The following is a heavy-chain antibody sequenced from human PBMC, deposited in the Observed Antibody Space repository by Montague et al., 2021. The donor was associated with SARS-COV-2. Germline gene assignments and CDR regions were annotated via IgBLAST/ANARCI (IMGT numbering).Heavy chain of an antibody. CDR1: GGSFSSYY. V-gene: IGHV4-34*01. CDR2: VNQSGTT. J-gene: IGHJ3*02. Sequence: SETLSLTCAISGGSFSSYYWSWIRQPPGKGLEWIGEVNQSGTTIYNPSVKSGVTILEDTSKNQFYLRLNSVTAADTAVYYCARGRRAVVVPGAGPAGRAFDIWGQGTMVTVSS. CDR3: ARGRRAVVVPGAGPAGRAFDI. D-gene: IGHD2-2*01.